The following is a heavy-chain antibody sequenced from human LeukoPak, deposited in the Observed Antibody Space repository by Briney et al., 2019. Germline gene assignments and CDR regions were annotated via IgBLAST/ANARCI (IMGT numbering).Heavy chain of an antibody. J-gene: IGHJ4*02. CDR2: IWYDGSNK. CDR1: SFTFSNYG. CDR3: AREGSSGYYFDY. V-gene: IGHV3-33*01. D-gene: IGHD3-22*01. Sequence: PGGSLRLSCAASSFTFSNYGMYWVRQAPGKGLEWVAVIWYDGSNKYYADSVKGRFTISRDNSKNTLYLQMNSLRAEDTAVYYCAREGSSGYYFDYWGQGTLVTVSS.